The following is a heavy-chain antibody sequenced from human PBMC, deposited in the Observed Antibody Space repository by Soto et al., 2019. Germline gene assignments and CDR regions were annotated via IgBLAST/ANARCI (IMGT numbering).Heavy chain of an antibody. Sequence: SETLSLTCTVSGGSISSSSYYWGWIRQPPGKGLEWIGSIYYSGSTYYNPSLKSRVTISVDTSKNQFSLKLSSVTAADTAVYYCARGGYSSGWYFALWGQGTLVTVSS. CDR2: IYYSGST. V-gene: IGHV4-39*01. J-gene: IGHJ4*02. CDR1: GGSISSSSYY. D-gene: IGHD6-19*01. CDR3: ARGGYSSGWYFAL.